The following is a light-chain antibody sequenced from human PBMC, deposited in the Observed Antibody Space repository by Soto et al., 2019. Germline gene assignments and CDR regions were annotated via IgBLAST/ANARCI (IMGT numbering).Light chain of an antibody. CDR2: GGS. Sequence: EIVLTQSPGTLSLSPGERATLSCRASQSVSSSYLAWYRQKPGQAPRLLIHGGSSRATGIPDRVSGSGSGTDFTLTISRLEPEDFAVYYCQQYGSPPFTFGGGTKVEIK. CDR1: QSVSSSY. V-gene: IGKV3-20*01. CDR3: QQYGSPPFT. J-gene: IGKJ4*01.